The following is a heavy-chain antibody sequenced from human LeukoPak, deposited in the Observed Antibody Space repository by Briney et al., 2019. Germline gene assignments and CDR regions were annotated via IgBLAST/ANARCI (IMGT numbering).Heavy chain of an antibody. J-gene: IGHJ2*01. D-gene: IGHD3-9*01. Sequence: SDTLSLTCAVSGYSISSSNWWGWIRQPPGKGLEWIGYIYYSGSTNYNPSLKSRVTISVDTSKNQFSLKLSSVTAADTAVYYCARGVSDWDWYFDLWGRGTLVTVSS. V-gene: IGHV4-28*03. CDR3: ARGVSDWDWYFDL. CDR2: IYYSGST. CDR1: GYSISSSNW.